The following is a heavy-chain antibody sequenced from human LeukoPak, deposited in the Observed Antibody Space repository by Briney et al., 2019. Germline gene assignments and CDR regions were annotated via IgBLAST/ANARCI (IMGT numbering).Heavy chain of an antibody. CDR1: GGSISSYY. V-gene: IGHV4-4*09. J-gene: IGHJ5*02. Sequence: SETLSLTCTVSGGSISSYYWSWIRQPPGKGLEWIGYIYTSGSTNYNPSLKSRVTISVDTSKNQFSLKLSSVTAADTAVYYSASWYSSSWYSWFDPWGQGTLVTVSS. D-gene: IGHD6-13*01. CDR3: ASWYSSSWYSWFDP. CDR2: IYTSGST.